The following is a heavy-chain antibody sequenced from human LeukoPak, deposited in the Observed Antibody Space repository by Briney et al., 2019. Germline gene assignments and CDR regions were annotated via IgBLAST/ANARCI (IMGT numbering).Heavy chain of an antibody. D-gene: IGHD6-19*01. V-gene: IGHV4-39*01. J-gene: IGHJ4*02. CDR2: IYYGGST. CDR3: ASPAVAGTSIDY. CDR1: GGSISSSGYY. Sequence: SETLSLTCTVSGGSISSSGYYWGWIRQRPGRGLEWIGNIYYGGSTYYNPSLKSRVTISVDTSKNQFSLKLSSVTAADTAVYYCASPAVAGTSIDYWGRGTLVTVSS.